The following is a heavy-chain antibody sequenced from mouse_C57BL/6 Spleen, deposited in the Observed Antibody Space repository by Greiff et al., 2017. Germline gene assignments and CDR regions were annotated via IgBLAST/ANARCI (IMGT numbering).Heavy chain of an antibody. J-gene: IGHJ1*03. CDR3: ARGIYYDYDGYFDV. D-gene: IGHD2-4*01. V-gene: IGHV1-64*01. CDR2: IHPNSGST. CDR1: GYTFTSYW. Sequence: QVQLQQPGAELVKPGASVKLSCKASGYTFTSYWMHWVTQRPGQGLEWIGMIHPNSGSTNYNEKFKSKATLTVDKSSSTAYMQLSSLTSEDSAVYYCARGIYYDYDGYFDVWGTGTTVTVSS.